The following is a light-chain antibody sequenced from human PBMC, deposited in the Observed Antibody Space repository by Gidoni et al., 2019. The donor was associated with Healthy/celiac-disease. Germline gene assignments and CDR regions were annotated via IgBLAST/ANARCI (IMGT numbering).Light chain of an antibody. J-gene: IGKJ1*01. Sequence: EIVMPQSPATLSASPGERATLSCRASQSVSSNLAWYQQKPGQAPRLLIYGASTRATGIPARFSGSGSGTEFTLTISSLQSEDFAVYYCQQYNNWPGTFGQGTKVEIK. V-gene: IGKV3-15*01. CDR1: QSVSSN. CDR2: GAS. CDR3: QQYNNWPGT.